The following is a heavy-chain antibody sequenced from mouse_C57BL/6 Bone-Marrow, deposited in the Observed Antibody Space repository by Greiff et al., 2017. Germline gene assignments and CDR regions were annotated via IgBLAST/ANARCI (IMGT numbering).Heavy chain of an antibody. V-gene: IGHV5-4*03. CDR1: GFTFSSYA. CDR2: ISDGGSYT. J-gene: IGHJ2*01. Sequence: EVKLMESGGGLGKPGGSLKLSCAASGFTFSSYAMSWVRQTPEKRLEWVATISDGGSYTYYPDNVKGRFTISRDNAKNNLYLQMSHLKSEDTAMYYCARLLPFFDYWGQGTTLTVSS. D-gene: IGHD1-1*01. CDR3: ARLLPFFDY.